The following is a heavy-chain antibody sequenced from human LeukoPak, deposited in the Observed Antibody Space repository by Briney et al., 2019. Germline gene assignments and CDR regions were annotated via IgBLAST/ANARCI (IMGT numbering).Heavy chain of an antibody. J-gene: IGHJ2*01. D-gene: IGHD3-22*01. CDR2: INPNSGGT. CDR1: GYTFTGYY. CDR3: ARDPGTMIVDWYFDL. Sequence: ASVKVSCKASGYTFTGYYMHWVRQAPGQGLEWMGWINPNSGGTNYAQKFQGRVTMTRDTSISTAYMELSRLRSDDTAVYYCARDPGTMIVDWYFDLWGRGTLVTVSS. V-gene: IGHV1-2*02.